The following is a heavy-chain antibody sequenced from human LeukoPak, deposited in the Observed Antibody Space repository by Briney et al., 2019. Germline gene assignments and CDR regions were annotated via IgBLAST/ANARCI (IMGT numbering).Heavy chain of an antibody. Sequence: SETLSLTCTVSGGSVNSGYYWSWIRQPPGKGLEWIGEINHSGSTNYNPSLKSRVTISVDTSKNQFSLKLSSVTAADTAVYYCARGPHYWGQGTLVTVSS. CDR2: INHSGST. CDR1: GGSVNSGYY. V-gene: IGHV4-34*01. CDR3: ARGPHY. J-gene: IGHJ4*02.